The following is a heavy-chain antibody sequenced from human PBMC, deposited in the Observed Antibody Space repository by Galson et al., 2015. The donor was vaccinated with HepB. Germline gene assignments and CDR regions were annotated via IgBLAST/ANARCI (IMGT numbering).Heavy chain of an antibody. CDR3: ARGLITGTTGGY. D-gene: IGHD1-7*01. Sequence: SVKVSCKASGYTFTGYYMHWVRQAPGQGLEWMGWINPNSGGANYAQKFQGRVTTTRDTSISTAYMELSRLRSDDTAVYYCARGLITGTTGGYWGQGTLVTVSS. CDR1: GYTFTGYY. V-gene: IGHV1-2*02. CDR2: INPNSGGA. J-gene: IGHJ4*02.